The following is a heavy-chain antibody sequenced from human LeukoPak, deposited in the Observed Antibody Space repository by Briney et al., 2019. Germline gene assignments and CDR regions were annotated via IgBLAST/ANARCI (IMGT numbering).Heavy chain of an antibody. D-gene: IGHD6-19*01. Sequence: GGSLRLSCAASGFTFSSYAMSWVRQAPGKGLEWVSAISGSGGSTYYADSVKDRFTISRDNSKNTLYLQMNSLRAEDTAVYYCAKSDSGWYGETFDYWGQGTLVTVSS. CDR2: ISGSGGST. V-gene: IGHV3-23*01. CDR1: GFTFSSYA. J-gene: IGHJ4*02. CDR3: AKSDSGWYGETFDY.